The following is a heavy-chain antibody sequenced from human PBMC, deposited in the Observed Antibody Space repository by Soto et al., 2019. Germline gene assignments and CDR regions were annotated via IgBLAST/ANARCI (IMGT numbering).Heavy chain of an antibody. CDR3: ARGAKGAYYMDV. CDR2: INSDGSTT. V-gene: IGHV3-74*01. CDR1: GFTFNSHW. Sequence: EVQLVESGGGLVHPGGSLRLSCAASGFTFNSHWMHWARQAPGKGLVWISRINSDGSTTNYADSVKDRLTISRDNVKNTVDVQINSLRAEDTAVYYCARGAKGAYYMDVWGKGTTVTVSS. D-gene: IGHD2-21*01. J-gene: IGHJ6*03.